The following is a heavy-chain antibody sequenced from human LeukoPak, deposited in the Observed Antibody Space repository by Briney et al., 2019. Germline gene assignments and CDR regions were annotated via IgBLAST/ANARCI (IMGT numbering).Heavy chain of an antibody. CDR3: ARGGYYDSSGYLVLDY. CDR1: GFTFSSYG. Sequence: GGSLRLSCAASGFTFSSYGMHWVRQAPGKGLEWVAVISYDGSNKYYADSVKGRFTISRDNSKNTLYLQMNSLRAEDTAVYYCARGGYYDSSGYLVLDYWGQGTLVTVSS. V-gene: IGHV3-30*03. D-gene: IGHD3-22*01. J-gene: IGHJ4*02. CDR2: ISYDGSNK.